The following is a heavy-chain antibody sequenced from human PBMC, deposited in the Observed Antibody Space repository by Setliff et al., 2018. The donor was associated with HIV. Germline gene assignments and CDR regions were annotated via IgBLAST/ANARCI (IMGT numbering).Heavy chain of an antibody. Sequence: LRLSCAASGFTFDDYGMSWVRQRPGKGLEWVGGITWNGESTGYADSLKGRVTISRDNAANSVYLQMDSLRAEDTAVYYCARDQWGYSYGYYYYYYMDVWGKGTTVTVSS. CDR2: ITWNGEST. CDR3: ARDQWGYSYGYYYYYYMDV. J-gene: IGHJ6*03. CDR1: GFTFDDYG. D-gene: IGHD5-18*01. V-gene: IGHV3-20*04.